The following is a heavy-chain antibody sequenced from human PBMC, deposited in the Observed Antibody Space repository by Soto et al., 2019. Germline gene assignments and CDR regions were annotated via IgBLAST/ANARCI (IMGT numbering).Heavy chain of an antibody. J-gene: IGHJ4*02. V-gene: IGHV3-7*01. CDR1: GFTFSTSW. CDR3: ERDDGVRCVDG. D-gene: IGHD3-10*01. CDR2: IKPDGSEV. Sequence: GGSLRLSCAASGFTFSTSWMSWVRQTPGKGLEWVANIKPDGSEVYYVESLKGRFTISRDNAKSSLYLQMNSLRVEDTAVYYCERDDGVRCVDGCGQGTLVTVSS.